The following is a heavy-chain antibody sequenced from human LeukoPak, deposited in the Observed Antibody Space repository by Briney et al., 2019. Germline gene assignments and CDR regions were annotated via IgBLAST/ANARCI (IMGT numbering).Heavy chain of an antibody. CDR3: ARLSYASSAYLDY. Sequence: ASVKVSCKASGYSFTGYYIHWVRQAPGQGLEWMGWINPNSGGTNYAQKFQGRVTMTRDTSISTAYMELRNLRPVDTAVYYCARLSYASSAYLDYWGQGTVVSVSS. D-gene: IGHD3-22*01. J-gene: IGHJ4*02. V-gene: IGHV1-2*02. CDR1: GYSFTGYY. CDR2: INPNSGGT.